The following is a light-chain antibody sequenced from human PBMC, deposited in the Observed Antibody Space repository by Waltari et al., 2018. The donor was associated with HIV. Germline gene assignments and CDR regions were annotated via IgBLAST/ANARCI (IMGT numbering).Light chain of an antibody. Sequence: QSALTQPASVSGSPGQSITISCTGTSSDVGAYNFVSWYQQHPGKAPKLMIYDGRSWPSGVADRFSGTKSGNTASLTISGLQAEDESDYYCGSYTSSSTLVFGGGTKLTVL. CDR2: DGR. J-gene: IGLJ3*02. V-gene: IGLV2-14*03. CDR1: SSDVGAYNF. CDR3: GSYTSSSTLV.